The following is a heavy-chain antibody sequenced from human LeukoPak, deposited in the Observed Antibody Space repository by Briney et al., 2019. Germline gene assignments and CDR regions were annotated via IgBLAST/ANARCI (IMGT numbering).Heavy chain of an antibody. V-gene: IGHV3-21*01. CDR1: AFTFSRYS. CDR3: ARDRFDGWSSGGFDY. CDR2: IRSSNCFI. Sequence: GGSLTLSCTVSAFTFSRYSMNWVRQSRGKGVEWVSFIRSSNCFIYYADSVKHRFNISRDNAKNSLYLQMNSLRAEDTAVYYCARDRFDGWSSGGFDYWGQGTLVTVSS. J-gene: IGHJ4*02. D-gene: IGHD6-19*01.